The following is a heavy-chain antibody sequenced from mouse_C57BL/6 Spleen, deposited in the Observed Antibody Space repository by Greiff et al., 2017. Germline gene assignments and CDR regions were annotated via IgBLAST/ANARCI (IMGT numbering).Heavy chain of an antibody. CDR2: INPNNGGT. CDR1: GYTFTDYN. D-gene: IGHD3-2*02. CDR3: ARESSGRPYYFDY. J-gene: IGHJ2*01. V-gene: IGHV1-18*01. Sequence: EVQLQQSGPELVKPGASVKIPCKASGYTFTDYNMDWVKQSHGKSLEWIGDINPNNGGTIYNQKFKGKATLTVDKSSSTAYMELRSLTSEDTAVYYCARESSGRPYYFDYWGQGTTLTVSS.